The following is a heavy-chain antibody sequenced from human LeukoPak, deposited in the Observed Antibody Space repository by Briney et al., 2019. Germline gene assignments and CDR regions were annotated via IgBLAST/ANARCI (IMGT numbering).Heavy chain of an antibody. D-gene: IGHD3-10*01. CDR3: ARDRENYGMDV. Sequence: ASVKVSCKASGGTFSSYAISWVRQAPGQGLEWMRGIIPIFGTANYAQKFQGRVTITADESTSTAYMELSSLRPEDTAVYYCARDRENYGMDVWGKGTTVTVSS. J-gene: IGHJ6*04. CDR1: GGTFSSYA. V-gene: IGHV1-69*01. CDR2: IIPIFGTA.